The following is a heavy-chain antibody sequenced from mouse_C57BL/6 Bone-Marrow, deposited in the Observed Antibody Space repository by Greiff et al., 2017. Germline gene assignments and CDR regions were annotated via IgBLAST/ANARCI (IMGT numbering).Heavy chain of an antibody. CDR1: GYTFTSYW. J-gene: IGHJ1*03. V-gene: IGHV1-55*01. CDR2: IYPGSGST. Sequence: VQLQQPGAELVKPGASVKMSCKASGYTFTSYWITWVKQRPGQGLEWIGDIYPGSGSTNYNEKFKSKATLTVDTSSSPASMQLIRLTSEDSAVYYWARSGYYGSSWYFDVWGTGTTVTVSS. D-gene: IGHD1-1*01. CDR3: ARSGYYGSSWYFDV.